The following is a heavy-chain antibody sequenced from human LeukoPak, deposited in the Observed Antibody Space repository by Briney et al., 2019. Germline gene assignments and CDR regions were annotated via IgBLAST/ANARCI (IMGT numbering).Heavy chain of an antibody. CDR3: ARETDGMDV. CDR1: GFTFSSYA. V-gene: IGHV3-30-3*01. Sequence: PGGSLRLSCAASGFTFSSYAMHWVRQAPGKGLEWVAVISYDGSNKAYADSVKGRFTISRDNSKNTVYLQMNSLRAEDTAVYYCARETDGMDVWGQGTTVTVSS. J-gene: IGHJ6*02. CDR2: ISYDGSNK.